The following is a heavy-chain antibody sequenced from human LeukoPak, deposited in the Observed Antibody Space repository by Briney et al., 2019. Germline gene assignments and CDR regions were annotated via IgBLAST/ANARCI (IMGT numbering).Heavy chain of an antibody. D-gene: IGHD2-2*01. CDR3: ARGRYCSSTSCYGLWRALRWFDP. CDR2: INHSGST. CDR1: GGSFSGYY. Sequence: PSETLSLTCAVYGGSFSGYYWSWIRQPPGKGLEWIGEINHSGSTNYNPSLKSRVTISVDTSKNQFSLKLSSVTAADTAVCYCARGRYCSSTSCYGLWRALRWFDPWGQGTLVTVSS. J-gene: IGHJ5*02. V-gene: IGHV4-34*01.